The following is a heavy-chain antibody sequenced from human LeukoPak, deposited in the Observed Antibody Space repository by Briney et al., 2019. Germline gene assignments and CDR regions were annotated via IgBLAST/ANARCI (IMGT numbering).Heavy chain of an antibody. CDR2: INHSGST. D-gene: IGHD3-10*01. CDR1: GGSFSGYY. CDR3: ARFGDQSNPFDL. J-gene: IGHJ2*01. Sequence: SETLSLTCAVYGGSFSGYYWSWIRQPPGKGLEWIGEINHSGSTNYNRSLKSRVTISVDTSKNQFSLKLSSVTAADTAVYYCARFGDQSNPFDLWGRGTLVTVSS. V-gene: IGHV4-34*01.